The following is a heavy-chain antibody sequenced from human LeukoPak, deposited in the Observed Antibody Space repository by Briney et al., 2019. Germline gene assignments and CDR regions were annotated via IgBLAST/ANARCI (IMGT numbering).Heavy chain of an antibody. CDR2: ISYDGSNK. V-gene: IGHV3-30*18. CDR1: GFTFSSYG. D-gene: IGHD3-10*01. J-gene: IGHJ6*02. CDR3: PKDRATGTQFYFYGMDV. Sequence: GGSLRLSCAASGFTFSSYGMHWVRQAPGEGLEWVAVISYDGSNKYYADSVKGRFTISRDNSKNTLYLQMNSLRAEDTAVYYCPKDRATGTQFYFYGMDVWGQGTTVTVSS.